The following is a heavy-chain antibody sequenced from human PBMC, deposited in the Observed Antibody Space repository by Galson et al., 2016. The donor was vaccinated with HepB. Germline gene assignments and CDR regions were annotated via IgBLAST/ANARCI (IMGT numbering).Heavy chain of an antibody. Sequence: QSGAEVKKPGESLTISCKGSGYSFASYWIGWVRQMPGKGLEWMGIIYPRDSDARYSPSSQGHATISADKSITTAYLQWSSLKASDTAMYYCAVLYGLGSHDPWLYGMDVWGQGTTVTVTS. D-gene: IGHD3-10*01. V-gene: IGHV5-51*01. CDR3: AVLYGLGSHDPWLYGMDV. CDR2: IYPRDSDA. J-gene: IGHJ6*02. CDR1: GYSFASYW.